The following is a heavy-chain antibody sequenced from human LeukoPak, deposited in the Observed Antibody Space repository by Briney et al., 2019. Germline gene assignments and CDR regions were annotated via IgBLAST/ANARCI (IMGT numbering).Heavy chain of an antibody. D-gene: IGHD6-13*01. CDR2: ISVYNGNT. CDR1: GYSFTTYG. J-gene: IGHJ4*02. CDR3: ARIAAAGHLDY. V-gene: IGHV1-18*01. Sequence: ASVKVSCKASGYSFTTYGISWVRQAPGQGLEWMGWISVYNGNTNYAQKLQGRVTMTTDTSTNTAYMELRSLRSDDTAVYYCARIAAAGHLDYWGQGTLVTVSS.